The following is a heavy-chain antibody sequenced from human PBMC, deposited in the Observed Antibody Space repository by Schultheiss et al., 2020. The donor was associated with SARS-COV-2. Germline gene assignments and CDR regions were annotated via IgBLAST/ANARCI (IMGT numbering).Heavy chain of an antibody. CDR3: AREPEDFWSGGGFDY. CDR2: ISSSSSYI. J-gene: IGHJ4*02. D-gene: IGHD3-3*01. Sequence: GESLKISCAASGFTFSDYYMSWIRQAPGKGLEWVSYISSSSSYIYYADSVKGRFTISRDNSKNTLYLQMNSLRAEDTAVYYCAREPEDFWSGGGFDYWGQGTLVTVSS. CDR1: GFTFSDYY. V-gene: IGHV3-11*06.